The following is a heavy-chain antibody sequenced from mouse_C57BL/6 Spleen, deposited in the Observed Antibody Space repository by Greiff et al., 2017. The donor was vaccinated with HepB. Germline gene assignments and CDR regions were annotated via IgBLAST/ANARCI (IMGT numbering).Heavy chain of an antibody. CDR1: GYTFTSYW. CDR2: IHPNSGST. V-gene: IGHV1-64*01. J-gene: IGHJ2*01. CDR3: ARERGFTTVVAKGCVDY. D-gene: IGHD1-1*01. Sequence: QVQLQQPGAELVKPGASVKLSCKASGYTFTSYWMHWVKQRPGQGLEWIGMIHPNSGSTNYNEKFKSKATLTVDKSSSTAYMQLSSLTSEDSAVYYCARERGFTTVVAKGCVDYWGQGTTLTVSS.